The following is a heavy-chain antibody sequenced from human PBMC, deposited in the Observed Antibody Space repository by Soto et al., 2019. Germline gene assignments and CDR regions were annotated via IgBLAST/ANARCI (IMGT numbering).Heavy chain of an antibody. CDR2: IYYSGST. CDR1: GGSISSYY. D-gene: IGHD6-6*01. J-gene: IGHJ4*02. V-gene: IGHV4-59*01. Sequence: SETLSLTCTVSGGSISSYYWSWIRQPPGKGLEWIGYIYYSGSTNYNPSLKSRVTISVDTSKNQFSLKLSSVTAADTAVYYCARDYPYSSSRDFDYWGQGTLVTVSS. CDR3: ARDYPYSSSRDFDY.